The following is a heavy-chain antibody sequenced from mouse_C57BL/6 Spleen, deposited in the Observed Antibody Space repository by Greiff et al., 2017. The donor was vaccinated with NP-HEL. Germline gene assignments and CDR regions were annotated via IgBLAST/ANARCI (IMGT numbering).Heavy chain of an antibody. V-gene: IGHV1-81*01. J-gene: IGHJ3*01. D-gene: IGHD2-3*01. Sequence: VQLQQSGAELARPGASVKLSCKASGYTFTSYGISWVKQRTGQGLEWIGEIYPRSGNTYYNEKFKGKATLTADKSSSTAYMERRSLTSEDAAVYFCARKGDDLFAYWGQGTLVTVSA. CDR2: IYPRSGNT. CDR3: ARKGDDLFAY. CDR1: GYTFTSYG.